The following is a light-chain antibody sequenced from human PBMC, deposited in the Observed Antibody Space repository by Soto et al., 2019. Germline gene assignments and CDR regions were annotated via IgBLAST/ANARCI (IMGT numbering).Light chain of an antibody. Sequence: QSALTQPASVSGSPGQSITISCTGTSSDVGGYNYVSWYQQHPGKAPKLMIYDVNNRPSGVSNRFSGSKSGNTASLTISGLQAEDEADYYCSSYTSSSTLFVFATGTKLTVL. CDR3: SSYTSSSTLFV. J-gene: IGLJ1*01. CDR2: DVN. CDR1: SSDVGGYNY. V-gene: IGLV2-14*03.